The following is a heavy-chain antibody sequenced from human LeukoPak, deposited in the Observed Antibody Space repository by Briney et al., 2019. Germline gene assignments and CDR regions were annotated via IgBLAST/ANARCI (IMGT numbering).Heavy chain of an antibody. CDR2: LDPEDGET. J-gene: IGHJ1*01. CDR3: ATGYYDSSGYYPKH. V-gene: IGHV1-24*01. CDR1: GYTLTELS. Sequence: ASVKVSCKVSGYTLTELSMHWVRQAPGKGLEWMGGLDPEDGETIYAQKFQGRVTMTEDTSTDTAYMELSSLGSEDTAVYYCATGYYDSSGYYPKHWGQGTLVTVSS. D-gene: IGHD3-22*01.